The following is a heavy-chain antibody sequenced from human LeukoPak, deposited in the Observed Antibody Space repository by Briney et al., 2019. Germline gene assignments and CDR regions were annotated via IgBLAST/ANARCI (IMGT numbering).Heavy chain of an antibody. J-gene: IGHJ4*02. D-gene: IGHD6-19*01. V-gene: IGHV3-21*01. CDR1: GFTFSSYS. CDR3: ARDKVSTGRIAVAGTGEFDY. CDR2: ISSSSSYI. Sequence: GGSLRLSCAASGFTFSSYSMNWVRQAPRKGLEWVSSISSSSSYIYYADSVKGRFTISRDNAKNSLYLQMNSLRAEDTAVYYCARDKVSTGRIAVAGTGEFDYWGQGTLVTVSS.